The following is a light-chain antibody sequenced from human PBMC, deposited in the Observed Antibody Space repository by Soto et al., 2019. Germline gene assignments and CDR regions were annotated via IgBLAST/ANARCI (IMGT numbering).Light chain of an antibody. CDR3: QQYGSSPLT. CDR2: AGS. J-gene: IGKJ4*01. CDR1: QSVNNDF. Sequence: EIVMTQSPATLSVSPGERATLSCRASQSVNNDFLAWYQQKPGHAPRLLIYAGSYRATGIADRVSGSGSGTDFTLTISRLEPEDFAVYYCQQYGSSPLTFGGGTKVEIK. V-gene: IGKV3-20*01.